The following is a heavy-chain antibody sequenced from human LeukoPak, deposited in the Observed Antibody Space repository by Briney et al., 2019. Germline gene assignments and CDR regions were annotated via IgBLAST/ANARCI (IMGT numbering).Heavy chain of an antibody. D-gene: IGHD3-9*01. Sequence: GASVKVSCKASGYTFTSYDINWVRQATGQGLEWMGWMNPNSGNTGYAQKFQGRVTMTRNTSISTAYMELSSLRSEDTAVYYCAKADLVLRYFDWLPPSYYMDVWGKGTTVTISS. CDR2: MNPNSGNT. CDR1: GYTFTSYD. J-gene: IGHJ6*03. V-gene: IGHV1-8*02. CDR3: AKADLVLRYFDWLPPSYYMDV.